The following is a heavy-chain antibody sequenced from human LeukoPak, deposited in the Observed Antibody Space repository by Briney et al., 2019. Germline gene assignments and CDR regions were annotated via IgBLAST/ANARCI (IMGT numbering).Heavy chain of an antibody. V-gene: IGHV3-21*01. CDR2: ISTDSSHI. D-gene: IGHD3-16*02. J-gene: IGHJ4*02. Sequence: GGSLRLSCVVSGFTFSSYSMNWVRQAPGKGLEWLSGISTDSSHIYYADSAKGRFTTSRDNAKNSLYLQMNSLRAEDTAVYYCARVQSSRDWGSYRYTYYFDYWGQGTLVTVSS. CDR3: ARVQSSRDWGSYRYTYYFDY. CDR1: GFTFSSYS.